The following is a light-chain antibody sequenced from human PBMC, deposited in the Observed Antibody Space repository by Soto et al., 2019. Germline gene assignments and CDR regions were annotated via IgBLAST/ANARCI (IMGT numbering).Light chain of an antibody. CDR1: QSVSSN. V-gene: IGKV3-15*01. CDR3: QLYSRSPRQIT. Sequence: EIVMTQSPATLSVSPGERATLSCRASQSVSSNLAWYQRKPGQAPRVLIYAASTRATGIPDRFSGSGSGTDCTLTISRLEPEDFAVYYCQLYSRSPRQITFGQGTRLEIK. J-gene: IGKJ5*01. CDR2: AAS.